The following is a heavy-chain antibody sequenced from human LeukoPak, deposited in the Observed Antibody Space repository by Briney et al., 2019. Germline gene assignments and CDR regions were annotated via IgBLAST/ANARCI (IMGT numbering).Heavy chain of an antibody. CDR2: IGGSGGST. J-gene: IGHJ4*02. CDR3: AKSRYYGSGGYYVDY. D-gene: IGHD3-10*01. V-gene: IGHV3-23*01. Sequence: PGGSLRLSCAASGFTFRKYAFHWVRQAPGKGLEWVSTIGGSGGSTYYADSVKGRFTISRDNSKNTLYLQLNSLRADDAAVYYCAKSRYYGSGGYYVDYWGQGTLVTVSS. CDR1: GFTFRKYA.